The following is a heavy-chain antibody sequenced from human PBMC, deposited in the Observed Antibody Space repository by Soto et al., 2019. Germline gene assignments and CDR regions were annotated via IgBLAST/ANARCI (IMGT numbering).Heavy chain of an antibody. Sequence: ASVKVSCKASGYKFTSYGISWVRQAPGQGLEWMGWISAYNGNTNYAQKLQGRVTMTTDTSTSPAYMELRSLRSDDTAVYYCARESSSTCHDYWGQGTLVTVSS. J-gene: IGHJ4*02. CDR3: ARESSSTCHDY. CDR1: GYKFTSYG. V-gene: IGHV1-18*01. D-gene: IGHD6-13*01. CDR2: ISAYNGNT.